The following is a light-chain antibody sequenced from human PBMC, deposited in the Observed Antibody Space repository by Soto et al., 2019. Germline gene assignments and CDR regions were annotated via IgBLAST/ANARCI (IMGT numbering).Light chain of an antibody. V-gene: IGKV3-15*01. CDR3: QQYNYWPPYT. CDR2: GAS. CDR1: QSVSSN. J-gene: IGKJ2*01. Sequence: EIVMTQSPATLSVSPGERATLSYRASQSVSSNLAWYQQKPGQAPWLLIYGASTRATGIPARFSGSGSGTEFTLTISSLQSEDFAVYYCQQYNYWPPYTFGQGTKLEIK.